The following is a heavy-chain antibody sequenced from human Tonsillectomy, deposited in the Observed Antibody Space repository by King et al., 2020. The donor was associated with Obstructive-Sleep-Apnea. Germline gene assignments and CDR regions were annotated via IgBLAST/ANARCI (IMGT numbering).Heavy chain of an antibody. CDR3: VSESGFGDGDWFDP. CDR2: IYYSGSP. CDR1: GCSIAGYY. D-gene: IGHD3-10*01. J-gene: IGHJ5*02. V-gene: IGHV4-59*01. Sequence: HVQLQESCPGLVKPSETLSLTCTVSGCSIAGYYWSWIRQPPGQGLEWIGYIYYSGSPNYHPSLKSRVTISVDTSMNQVSLNLSSVTAAATAVCYCVSESGFGDGDWFDPWGQGTLVTVSS.